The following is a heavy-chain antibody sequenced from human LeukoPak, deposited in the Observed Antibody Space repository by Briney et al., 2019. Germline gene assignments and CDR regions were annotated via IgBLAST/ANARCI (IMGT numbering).Heavy chain of an antibody. J-gene: IGHJ5*02. CDR3: ARIGIFGVVIMTGWFDP. CDR2: INHSGST. CDR1: GGSFSGYY. D-gene: IGHD3-3*01. V-gene: IGHV4-34*01. Sequence: MSSETLSLTCAVYGGSFSGYYWSWIRQPPGKGLEWIGEINHSGSTNYNPSLKSRVTISVDTSKNQFSLKLSSVTAADTAVYYCARIGIFGVVIMTGWFDPWGQGTLVTVSS.